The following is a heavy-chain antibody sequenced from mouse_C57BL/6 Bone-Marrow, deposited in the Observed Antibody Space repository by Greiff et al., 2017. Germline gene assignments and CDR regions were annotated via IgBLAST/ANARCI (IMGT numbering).Heavy chain of an antibody. J-gene: IGHJ2*01. Sequence: QVQLQQPGAELVKPGASVKLSCKASGYTFTSYWMQWVKQRPGQGLEWIGRIDPSASYTNYNQKFKGKATLTVDTSSSTAYMQLSSLTSEDSAVYYCAREGAWTTVVFDYWGQGTTLTVSS. CDR1: GYTFTSYW. CDR2: IDPSASYT. CDR3: AREGAWTTVVFDY. D-gene: IGHD1-1*01. V-gene: IGHV1-50*01.